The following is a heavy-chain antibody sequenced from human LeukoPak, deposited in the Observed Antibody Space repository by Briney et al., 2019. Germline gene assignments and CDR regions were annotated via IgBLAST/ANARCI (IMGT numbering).Heavy chain of an antibody. V-gene: IGHV4-59*11. CDR3: ATIKRGNIFGYFDF. J-gene: IGHJ4*02. CDR1: GASFSSHH. CDR2: IFDTRTT. Sequence: SETLSLTCTVSGASFSSHHWGWIRQPPGKELEWIAYIFDTRTTKDNPSLNSRVTLSADTSKNQFSLRLTSVTAADTAVYYCATIKRGNIFGYFDFWGRGILVTVSS. D-gene: IGHD5-18*01.